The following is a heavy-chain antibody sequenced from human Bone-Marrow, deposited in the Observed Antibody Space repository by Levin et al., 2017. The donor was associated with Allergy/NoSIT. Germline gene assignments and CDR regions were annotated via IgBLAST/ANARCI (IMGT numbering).Heavy chain of an antibody. Sequence: GGSLRLSCAASGFRFNSYAMSWVRQGPGRGLEWVSAISGSGHNTYSAGSVKGRFTISRDNSKNMLSLQMNSLRAEDTAIYYWTKDLSGSLGADDGFDVWGQGTIVTVSS. CDR3: TKDLSGSLGADDGFDV. J-gene: IGHJ3*01. CDR2: ISGSGHNT. CDR1: GFRFNSYA. V-gene: IGHV3-23*01. D-gene: IGHD1-26*01.